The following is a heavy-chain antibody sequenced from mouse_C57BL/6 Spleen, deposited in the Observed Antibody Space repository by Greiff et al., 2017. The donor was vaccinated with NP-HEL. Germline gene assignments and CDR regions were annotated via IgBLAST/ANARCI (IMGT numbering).Heavy chain of an antibody. CDR3: ARSNPIYYGYDGYFDV. CDR2: INPSTGGT. V-gene: IGHV1-42*01. D-gene: IGHD2-2*01. J-gene: IGHJ1*03. Sequence: EVKVEESGPELVKPGASVKISCKASGYSFTGYYMNWVKQSPEKSLEWIGEINPSTGGTTYNQKFKAKATLTVDKSSSTAYMQLKSLTSEDSAVYYCARSNPIYYGYDGYFDVWGTGTTVTVSS. CDR1: GYSFTGYY.